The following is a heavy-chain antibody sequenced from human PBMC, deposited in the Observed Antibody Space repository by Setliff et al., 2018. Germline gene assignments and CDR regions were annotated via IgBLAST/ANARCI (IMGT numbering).Heavy chain of an antibody. CDR3: AKAKGHLGYYRLVLNYFRH. CDR2: INSSGDT. CDR1: GGSFQGYY. Sequence: SGTLSLTCAVYGGSFQGYYWSWIRQSPERGLEWIGEINSSGDTNYNPSLESRVTMSIDPSKNQFSLTLTSVRAADTAVYFCAKAKGHLGYYRLVLNYFRHWGQGTPVTVSS. V-gene: IGHV4-34*01. J-gene: IGHJ1*01. D-gene: IGHD3-22*01.